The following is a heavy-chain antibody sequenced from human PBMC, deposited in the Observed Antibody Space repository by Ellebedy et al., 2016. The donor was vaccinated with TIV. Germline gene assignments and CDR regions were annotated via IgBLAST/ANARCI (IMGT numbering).Heavy chain of an antibody. D-gene: IGHD2-21*02. CDR3: ARDDVVVVTAIRDYYYYYGMDV. CDR2: IYHSGST. Sequence: SETLSLTXAVSGGSISSSNWWSWVRQPPGKGLEWIGEIYHSGSTNYNPSLKSRVTISVDKSKNQFSLKLSPVTAADTAVYYCARDDVVVVTAIRDYYYYYGMDVWGQGTTVTVSS. CDR1: GGSISSSNW. V-gene: IGHV4-4*02. J-gene: IGHJ6*02.